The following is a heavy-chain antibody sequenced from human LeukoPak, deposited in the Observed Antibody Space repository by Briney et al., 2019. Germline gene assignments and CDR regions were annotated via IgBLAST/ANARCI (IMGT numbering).Heavy chain of an antibody. D-gene: IGHD6-13*01. CDR3: ARVRYRYSSSWYLTQNWFDP. CDR2: IYHSGST. Sequence: SQTLSLTCAVAGGSISSGGYSWSWIRPPPGKGLEWIGYIYHSGSTYYNPSLKSRVTISVDRSKNQFSLKLSSVTAADTAVYYCARVRYRYSSSWYLTQNWFDPWGQGTLVTVSS. CDR1: GGSISSGGYS. J-gene: IGHJ5*02. V-gene: IGHV4-30-2*01.